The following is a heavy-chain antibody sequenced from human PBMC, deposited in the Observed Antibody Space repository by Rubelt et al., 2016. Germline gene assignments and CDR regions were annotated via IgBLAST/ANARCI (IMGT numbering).Heavy chain of an antibody. V-gene: IGHV3-21*01. CDR2: ISSRSGSI. CDR1: GFTFSSYT. CDR3: ARDRAMPNYDGMDV. J-gene: IGHJ6*02. D-gene: IGHD2-2*01. Sequence: EVQLVESGGGLVKPGGSLRLSCAASGFTFSSYTMNWVRQAPGKGLEWVSSISSRSGSIYYADSVKGQLFRQMYGLRAEDTAVYYCARDRAMPNYDGMDVWGQGTTVTVSS.